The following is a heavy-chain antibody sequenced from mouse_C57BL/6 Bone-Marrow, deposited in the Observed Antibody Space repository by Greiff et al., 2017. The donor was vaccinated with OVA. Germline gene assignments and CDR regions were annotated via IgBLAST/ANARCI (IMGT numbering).Heavy chain of an antibody. D-gene: IGHD2-1*01. CDR2: IDPETGGT. CDR1: GYTFTDYE. CDR3: TRGGNYPY. Sequence: VQLVESGAELVRPGASVTLSCKASGYTFTDYEMHWVKQTPVHGLEWIGAIDPETGGTAYNQKFKGKAILTADKSSSTAYMELRSLTSEDSAVYYCTRGGNYPYWGQGTLVTVSA. J-gene: IGHJ3*01. V-gene: IGHV1-15*01.